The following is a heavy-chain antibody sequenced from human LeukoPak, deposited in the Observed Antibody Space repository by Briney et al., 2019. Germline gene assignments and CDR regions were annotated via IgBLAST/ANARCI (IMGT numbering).Heavy chain of an antibody. Sequence: SETLSLTCAVYGGSFSGYYWSWIRQPPGKGLEWIGYIYYSGSTNYNPSLKSRVTISVDTSKNQFSLKLSSVTAADTAVYYCAATRKGRDGYNSNFDYWGQGTLVTVSS. CDR1: GGSFSGYY. J-gene: IGHJ4*02. CDR2: IYYSGST. D-gene: IGHD5-12*01. CDR3: AATRKGRDGYNSNFDY. V-gene: IGHV4-59*08.